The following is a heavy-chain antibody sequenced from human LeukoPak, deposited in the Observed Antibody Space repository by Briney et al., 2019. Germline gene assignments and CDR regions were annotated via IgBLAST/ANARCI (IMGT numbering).Heavy chain of an antibody. J-gene: IGHJ4*02. D-gene: IGHD6-13*01. V-gene: IGHV4-34*01. CDR2: INHSGST. CDR3: ASPPMYRSS. CDR1: GGSFSGYY. Sequence: PSETLSLTCAVYGGSFSGYYWSWIRQPPGKGLEWIGEINHSGSTNYNPSLKSRVTISVDTSKNQFSLKLSSVTAADTAVYYCASPPMYRSSWGQGTLVTVSS.